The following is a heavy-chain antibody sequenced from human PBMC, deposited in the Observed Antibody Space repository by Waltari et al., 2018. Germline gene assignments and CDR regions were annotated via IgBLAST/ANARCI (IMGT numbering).Heavy chain of an antibody. V-gene: IGHV3-30*02. D-gene: IGHD3-10*01. J-gene: IGHJ1*01. Sequence: QVQLAESGGGVVQPGGSLRLSCAASGFTFSYYGMYWVRQAPGKGLEWVTFIRFDGSKKYYADSVKGRFTISRDNSKNTLYLQMNSLRAEDTAVYYCAKVDREYYGSGSYQFQHWGQGTLVTVSS. CDR1: GFTFSYYG. CDR3: AKVDREYYGSGSYQFQH. CDR2: IRFDGSKK.